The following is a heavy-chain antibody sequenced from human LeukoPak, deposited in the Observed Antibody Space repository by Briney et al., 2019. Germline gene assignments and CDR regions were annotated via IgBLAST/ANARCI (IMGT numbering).Heavy chain of an antibody. CDR1: GYTFTGYY. Sequence: ASVKVSCKASGYTFTGYYMHWVRQAPGQGLEGMGWTNPNSGGTNYAQKFQGRVTMTRDTSISTAYMELSSLRSDDTAVYYCARGPRDYYDSSGYSKGMDYWGQGTLVTVSS. V-gene: IGHV1-2*02. CDR3: ARGPRDYYDSSGYSKGMDY. D-gene: IGHD3-22*01. J-gene: IGHJ4*02. CDR2: TNPNSGGT.